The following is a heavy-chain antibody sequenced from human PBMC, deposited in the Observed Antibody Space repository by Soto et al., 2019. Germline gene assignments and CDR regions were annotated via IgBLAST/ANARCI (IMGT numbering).Heavy chain of an antibody. Sequence: PGGSLRLSCAASGFTFSSYGMHWVRQAPGKGLEWVAVISYDGSNKYYADSVKGRFTISRDNSKNTLYLQMNSLRAEDTAVYYCAKGGYQPLLYLFGYWGQGTLVTVSS. CDR3: AKGGYQPLLYLFGY. J-gene: IGHJ4*02. V-gene: IGHV3-30*18. CDR2: ISYDGSNK. D-gene: IGHD2-2*02. CDR1: GFTFSSYG.